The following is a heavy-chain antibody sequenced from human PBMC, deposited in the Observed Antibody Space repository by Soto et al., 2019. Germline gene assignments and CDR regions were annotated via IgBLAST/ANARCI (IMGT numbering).Heavy chain of an antibody. D-gene: IGHD2-15*01. J-gene: IGHJ5*02. CDR3: ARGIATGQLDP. V-gene: IGHV1-3*01. CDR2: INPDNGNT. Sequence: SVKVSCKASGYTFTRYTMNWVRQAPGQRLEWMGWINPDNGNTKSSQKFQDRVIITRDTSASAAYMDLSSLRSEDTAVYYCARGIATGQLDPWGQGTLVTVSS. CDR1: GYTFTRYT.